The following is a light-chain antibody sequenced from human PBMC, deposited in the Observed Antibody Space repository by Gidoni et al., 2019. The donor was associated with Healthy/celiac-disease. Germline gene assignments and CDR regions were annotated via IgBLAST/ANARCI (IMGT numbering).Light chain of an antibody. CDR3: RQRYSTPWT. Sequence: DIQITHSPSSLSASVGDRVTITCRASQSISSNLTWYQQKPGRAPKLLIYAASSSQSRVPSRFSGSGSGTEFTITISSLQPEEFATYYCRQRYSTPWTFGPGTKVEIK. CDR1: QSISSN. V-gene: IGKV1-39*01. CDR2: AAS. J-gene: IGKJ1*01.